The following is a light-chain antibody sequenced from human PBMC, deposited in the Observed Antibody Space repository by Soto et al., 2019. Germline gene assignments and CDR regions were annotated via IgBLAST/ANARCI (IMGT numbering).Light chain of an antibody. J-gene: IGLJ1*01. CDR3: SAWDASLNGYV. V-gene: IGLV1-44*01. CDR1: SSNIGSKT. Sequence: QSALAQPPSASGTPGQRVTISCSGSSSNIGSKTVNWYQQLPGTAPKLLIYSNYQRPSGVPDRFSGSKSGTSASLAISGLQSEDEADYYCSAWDASLNGYVLGTGTKVTV. CDR2: SNY.